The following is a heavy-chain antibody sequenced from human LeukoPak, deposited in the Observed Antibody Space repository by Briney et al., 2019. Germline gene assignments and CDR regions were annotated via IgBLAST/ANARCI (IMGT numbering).Heavy chain of an antibody. V-gene: IGHV1-18*01. Sequence: ASVKVSCKASGYTFTSYGISWVRQAPGQGLEWMGWISAYNGNTNYAQKLQGRVTMTTDTSTSTAYMELRSLRSDETAVYYCARDTIVVVPAAVIYWGQGTLVTVSS. J-gene: IGHJ4*02. D-gene: IGHD2-2*01. CDR1: GYTFTSYG. CDR2: ISAYNGNT. CDR3: ARDTIVVVPAAVIY.